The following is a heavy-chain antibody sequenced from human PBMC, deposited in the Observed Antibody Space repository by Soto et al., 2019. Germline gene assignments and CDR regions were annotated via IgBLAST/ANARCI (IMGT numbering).Heavy chain of an antibody. CDR1: GFTFSSFG. CDR2: ISYGGRNK. V-gene: IGHV3-30*18. Sequence: QVQLVESGGGVVQPGRSLRLSCAASGFTFSSFGMHWVRQAPGKGLEWVAVISYGGRNKYYADSVKGRFTISSDNTKNALYLQLNTLGASDTARHCCAKVRGDAAYGGLGVWGQGTTVTVSS. J-gene: IGHJ6*01. D-gene: IGHD4-17*01. CDR3: AKVRGDAAYGGLGV.